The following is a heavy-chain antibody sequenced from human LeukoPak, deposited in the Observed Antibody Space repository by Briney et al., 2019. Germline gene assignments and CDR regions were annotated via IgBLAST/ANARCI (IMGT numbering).Heavy chain of an antibody. CDR2: IYTSGST. D-gene: IGHD3-22*01. J-gene: IGHJ4*02. CDR1: GGSISSGSYY. V-gene: IGHV4-61*02. CDR3: ARGSFFDYYDSGGYPDY. Sequence: PSQTLSLTCTVSGGSISSGSYYWSWIRQPAGKGLEWIGRIYTSGSTNYNPSLKSRVTISVDTSKNQFSLKLSSVTAADTAVYYCARGSFFDYYDSGGYPDYWGQGTLVTVSS.